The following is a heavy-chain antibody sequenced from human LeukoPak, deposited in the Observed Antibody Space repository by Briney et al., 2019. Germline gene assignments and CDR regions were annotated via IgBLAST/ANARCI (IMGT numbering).Heavy chain of an antibody. CDR1: GGSISSYY. D-gene: IGHD1-26*01. CDR3: ARDLSLAMYSGSYGKTQGVRDYYMDV. Sequence: SETLSLTCTVSGGSISSYYWSWIRQPAGKGLEWIGRIYTSGSTNYNPSLESRVTMSVDTSKNRFSLKLSSVTAADTAVYYCARDLSLAMYSGSYGKTQGVRDYYMDVWGKGTTVTISS. J-gene: IGHJ6*03. CDR2: IYTSGST. V-gene: IGHV4-4*07.